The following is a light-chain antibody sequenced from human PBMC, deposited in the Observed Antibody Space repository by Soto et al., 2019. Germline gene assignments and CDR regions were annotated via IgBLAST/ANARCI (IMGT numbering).Light chain of an antibody. CDR2: KAS. CDR1: QNINDL. Sequence: DIQMTQSPSTLSASVGDRVTITCRASQNINDLLAWYQQKPGKAPNLLIYKASSLESGVPSRFSGSGYGTEFTLTISSLQSEDFAVYYCHQYDNWPQPFGQGTKVDIK. V-gene: IGKV1-5*03. CDR3: HQYDNWPQP. J-gene: IGKJ1*01.